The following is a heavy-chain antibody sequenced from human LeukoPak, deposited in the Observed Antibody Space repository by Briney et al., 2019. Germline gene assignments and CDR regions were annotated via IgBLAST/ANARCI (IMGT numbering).Heavy chain of an antibody. V-gene: IGHV4-39*01. D-gene: IGHD2-2*01. CDR1: GGSISSSSYY. J-gene: IGHJ4*02. CDR3: ARINKDIVVVPAALADY. Sequence: SETLSLTXTVSGGSISSSSYYWGWIRQPPGKGLEWIGSIYYSGSTYYNPSLKSRVTISVDTSKNQFSLKLSSVTAADTAVYYCARINKDIVVVPAALADYWGQGTLVTVSS. CDR2: IYYSGST.